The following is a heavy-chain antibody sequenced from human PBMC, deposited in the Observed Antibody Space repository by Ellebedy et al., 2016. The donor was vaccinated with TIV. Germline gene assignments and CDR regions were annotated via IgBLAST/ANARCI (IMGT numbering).Heavy chain of an antibody. D-gene: IGHD3-22*01. J-gene: IGHJ4*02. Sequence: GESLKISCEASGFTFSSYAMSWVRQAPGKGLEWVSAISGSGGSTYYADSVKGRFTISRDNSKNTLYLHMNSLRAEDTGVYYCAKDTFYDSSGYYGYWGQGTLVTVSS. CDR1: GFTFSSYA. V-gene: IGHV3-23*01. CDR3: AKDTFYDSSGYYGY. CDR2: ISGSGGST.